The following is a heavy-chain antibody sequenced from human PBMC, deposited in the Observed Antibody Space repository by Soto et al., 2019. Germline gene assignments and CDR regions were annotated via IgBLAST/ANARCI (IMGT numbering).Heavy chain of an antibody. D-gene: IGHD3-22*01. CDR1: GYIFTGFY. V-gene: IGHV1-2*02. CDR2: IKPDSGGT. Sequence: ASVKVSCKASGYIFTGFYIHWVRQAPGQGLEWMGGIKPDSGGTDYAEKFQGRVTMTRDTSINTAYMELSRLRHDDTAVYYCARVNSLFDSRDHIWEANYNYGLDVWGQRTTVAFSS. CDR3: ARVNSLFDSRDHIWEANYNYGLDV. J-gene: IGHJ6*02.